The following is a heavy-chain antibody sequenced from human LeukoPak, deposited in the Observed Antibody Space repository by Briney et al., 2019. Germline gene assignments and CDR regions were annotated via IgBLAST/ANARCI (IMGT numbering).Heavy chain of an antibody. Sequence: GGSLRLSCAASGFTFSAYSMNWVRQAPGKGLEWVSSISSSSSNTYYADSVKGRLTISRDNAKNSLYLQMNSLRAEDTAVYYCAREGYYYGFDIWGQGTMVTVSS. D-gene: IGHD3-10*01. V-gene: IGHV3-21*01. CDR1: GFTFSAYS. CDR3: AREGYYYGFDI. J-gene: IGHJ3*02. CDR2: ISSSSSNT.